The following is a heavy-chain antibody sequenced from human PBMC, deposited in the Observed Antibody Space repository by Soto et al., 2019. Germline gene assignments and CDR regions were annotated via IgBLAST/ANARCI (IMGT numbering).Heavy chain of an antibody. CDR1: GYTFTSYD. Sequence: ASVKFSCKASGYTFTSYDINWVRQATGQGLEWMGWMNPNSGNTGYAQKFQGRVTMTRNTSISTAYMELSSLRSEDTAVYYCARARAKRPKQQLANYYYYYMDVWGKGTTVTVSS. V-gene: IGHV1-8*01. J-gene: IGHJ6*03. CDR3: ARARAKRPKQQLANYYYYYMDV. CDR2: MNPNSGNT. D-gene: IGHD6-13*01.